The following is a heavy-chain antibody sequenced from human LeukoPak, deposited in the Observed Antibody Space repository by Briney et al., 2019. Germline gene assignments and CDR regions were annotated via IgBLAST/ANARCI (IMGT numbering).Heavy chain of an antibody. Sequence: SETLSLTCTVSGGSISSYYWTWIRQPPGKGLEWIGSLYYSGSTSYNPSLKSRVTISVDTSKNQFSLKLSSVTAADTAFYYCARQYSTNWYDDRGWFDPWGQGTLVTVSS. J-gene: IGHJ5*02. D-gene: IGHD6-13*01. V-gene: IGHV4-59*08. CDR1: GGSISSYY. CDR3: ARQYSTNWYDDRGWFDP. CDR2: LYYSGST.